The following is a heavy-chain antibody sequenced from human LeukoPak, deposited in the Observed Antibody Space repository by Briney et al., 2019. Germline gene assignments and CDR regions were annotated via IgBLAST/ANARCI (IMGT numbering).Heavy chain of an antibody. V-gene: IGHV1-18*01. CDR3: ARDGRLAAAGKGGFDY. D-gene: IGHD6-13*01. CDR2: ISAYNGNT. J-gene: IGHJ4*02. Sequence: ASVKVSCKASGHTFTSYGISWVRQAPGQGLEWMGWISAYNGNTNNAQKLQGRVTMTTDTSTSTAYMELRSLRSDDTAVYYCARDGRLAAAGKGGFDYWGQGTLVTVSS. CDR1: GHTFTSYG.